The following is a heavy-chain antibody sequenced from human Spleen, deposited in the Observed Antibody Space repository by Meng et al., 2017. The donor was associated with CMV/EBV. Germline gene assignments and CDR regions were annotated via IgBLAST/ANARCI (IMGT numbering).Heavy chain of an antibody. D-gene: IGHD2-2*01. CDR2: IYSAGNT. V-gene: IGHV3-66*02. CDR3: ARDLLVPATIQYYYHNYGMDV. J-gene: IGHJ6*02. CDR1: GFSVETHY. Sequence: GESLKISCAASGFSVETHYMSWVRQAPGKGLEWVADIYSAGNTYYADSVKGRFTISRDNSKNTLSLEMNSLRVEDTAVYYCARDLLVPATIQYYYHNYGMDVWGQGTTVTVSS.